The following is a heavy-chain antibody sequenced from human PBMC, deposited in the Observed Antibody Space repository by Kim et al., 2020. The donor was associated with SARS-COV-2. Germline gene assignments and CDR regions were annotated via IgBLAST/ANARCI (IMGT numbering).Heavy chain of an antibody. J-gene: IGHJ3*02. Sequence: SETLSLTCTVSGGSISSSSYYWGWIRQPPGKGLEWIGSIYYSGSTYYNPSLKSRVTISVDTSKNQFSLKLSSVTAADTAVYYCARHPISKQWLATGGAFDIWGQGTMVTVSS. V-gene: IGHV4-39*01. CDR2: IYYSGST. CDR1: GGSISSSSYY. CDR3: ARHPISKQWLATGGAFDI. D-gene: IGHD6-19*01.